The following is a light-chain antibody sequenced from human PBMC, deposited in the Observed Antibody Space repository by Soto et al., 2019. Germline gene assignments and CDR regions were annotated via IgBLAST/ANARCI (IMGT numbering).Light chain of an antibody. J-gene: IGKJ1*01. V-gene: IGKV1-5*03. CDR1: QRINW. Sequence: DIQMTQSPSTLSASVGDRVTITCRASQRINWLAWYQQKPGKAPKLLIYKVSSLESGVPSRVSGSGSGTEVTLTISSLQPDDFATYYCQQDNTYPWTCGQGTKVEIK. CDR3: QQDNTYPWT. CDR2: KVS.